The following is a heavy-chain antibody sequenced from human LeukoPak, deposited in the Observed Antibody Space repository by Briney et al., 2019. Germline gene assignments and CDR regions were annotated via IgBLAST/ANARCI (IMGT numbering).Heavy chain of an antibody. Sequence: PGGSLRLSCQTSGFTFDDYAMHWVRQAPGKGLEWVSGISWNSGSIGYADSVKGRFTISRDNAKNSLYLQMNSLRAEDTALYYCAKDVAEGGDYFDYWGQGTLVTVSS. CDR2: ISWNSGSI. D-gene: IGHD1-14*01. J-gene: IGHJ4*02. V-gene: IGHV3-9*01. CDR3: AKDVAEGGDYFDY. CDR1: GFTFDDYA.